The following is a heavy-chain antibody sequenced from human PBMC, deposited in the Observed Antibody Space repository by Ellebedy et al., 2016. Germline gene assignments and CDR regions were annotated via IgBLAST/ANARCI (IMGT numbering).Heavy chain of an antibody. CDR2: ISGSGGST. Sequence: GESLKISXAASGFTFSSYAMSWVRQAPGKGLEWVSAISGSGGSTYYADSVKGRFTISRDNSKNTLYLQMNSLRAEDTAVYYCALRITIFGYDDYWGQGTLVTVSS. J-gene: IGHJ4*02. CDR3: ALRITIFGYDDY. V-gene: IGHV3-23*01. D-gene: IGHD3-3*01. CDR1: GFTFSSYA.